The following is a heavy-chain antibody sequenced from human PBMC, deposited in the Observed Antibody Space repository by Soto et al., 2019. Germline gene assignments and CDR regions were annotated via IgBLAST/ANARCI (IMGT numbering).Heavy chain of an antibody. V-gene: IGHV3-23*01. Sequence: PGGSLRLSCAASGFTFSNFAMSWVRQAPGKGLEWVSAISGTGSNTYYADSVKGRFTISRDNSKNTLYLQMNSLRAEDTAVYYCARDKRDLRFLEWSYYFDYWGQGTLVTVSS. CDR2: ISGTGSNT. CDR1: GFTFSNFA. CDR3: ARDKRDLRFLEWSYYFDY. J-gene: IGHJ4*02. D-gene: IGHD3-3*01.